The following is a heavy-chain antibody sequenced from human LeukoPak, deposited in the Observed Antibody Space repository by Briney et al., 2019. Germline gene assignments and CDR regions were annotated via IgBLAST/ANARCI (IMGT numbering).Heavy chain of an antibody. CDR1: GFTFSSYS. V-gene: IGHV3-21*01. Sequence: GGSLRLSCAASGFTFSSYSMNWVRQAPGKGLEWVSSISSSSSYMYYADSVKGRFTISRDNAKNSLYLQMNSLRAEDTAVYYCARGGGYSYGADEYWGQGTLVTVSS. J-gene: IGHJ4*02. CDR2: ISSSSSYM. CDR3: ARGGGYSYGADEY. D-gene: IGHD5-18*01.